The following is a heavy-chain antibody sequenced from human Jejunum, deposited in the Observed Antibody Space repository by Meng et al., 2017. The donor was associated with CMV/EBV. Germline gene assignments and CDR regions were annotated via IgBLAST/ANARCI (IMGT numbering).Heavy chain of an antibody. Sequence: SEFTVSRYEMSWARQAPGKGLEWVSYISGSGNTVYYGDSVRGRFTISRDNAKNSVYLQMNGLRAEDTAVYYCARVVLSSTRPYFDFWGQGTLVTVSS. CDR3: ARVVLSSTRPYFDF. D-gene: IGHD5/OR15-5a*01. CDR2: ISGSGNTV. V-gene: IGHV3-48*03. J-gene: IGHJ4*02. CDR1: EFTVSRYE.